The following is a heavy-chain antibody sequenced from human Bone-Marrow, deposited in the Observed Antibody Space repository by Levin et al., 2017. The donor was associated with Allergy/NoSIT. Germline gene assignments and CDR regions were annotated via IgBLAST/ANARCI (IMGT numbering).Heavy chain of an antibody. Sequence: EASVKVSCKASGYRFTGYYIHWVRQAPGQGLEWMGWIDPNSGATNFAQNLQGRVTMTMDTYINTAYMELSRLKSDDTALYYCAREVEFQLLSRARYYYYMDVWGEGTTVTVSS. D-gene: IGHD2-2*01. CDR2: IDPNSGAT. CDR1: GYRFTGYY. CDR3: AREVEFQLLSRARYYYYMDV. J-gene: IGHJ6*03. V-gene: IGHV1-2*02.